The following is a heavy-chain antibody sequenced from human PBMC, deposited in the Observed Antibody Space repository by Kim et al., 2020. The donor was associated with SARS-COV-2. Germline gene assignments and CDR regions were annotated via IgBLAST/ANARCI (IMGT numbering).Heavy chain of an antibody. J-gene: IGHJ4*02. D-gene: IGHD1-1*01. CDR3: ARVRNGAGFDC. Sequence: GGSLRLSCAASGFIFSDHYMDWVRRAPGKGLEWVGRIRNKASGYTTEYAASVRGRFTISRDDSKNSLYLQMNSLQSDDTALYYCARVRNGAGFDCWGQGALVTVSS. CDR1: GFIFSDHY. CDR2: IRNKASGYTT. V-gene: IGHV3-72*01.